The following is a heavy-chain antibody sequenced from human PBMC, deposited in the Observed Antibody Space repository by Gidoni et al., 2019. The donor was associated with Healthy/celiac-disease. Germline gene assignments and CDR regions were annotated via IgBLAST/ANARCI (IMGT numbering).Heavy chain of an antibody. V-gene: IGHV3-11*01. CDR3: AREPRDVLMVYAGLIDY. Sequence: QVQLVESGGGLVKPGGSPRISCAASGFTFSDYYMSWIRQAPGKGLEWVSYISSSGSTIYYADSVKGRFTISRDNAKNSLYLQMNSLRAEDTAVYYCAREPRDVLMVYAGLIDYWGQGTLVTVPS. CDR1: GFTFSDYY. CDR2: ISSSGSTI. J-gene: IGHJ4*02. D-gene: IGHD2-8*01.